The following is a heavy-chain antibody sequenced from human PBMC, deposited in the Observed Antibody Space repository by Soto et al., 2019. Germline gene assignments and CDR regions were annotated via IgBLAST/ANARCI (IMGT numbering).Heavy chain of an antibody. CDR1: GGSISSGGYS. D-gene: IGHD4-4*01. CDR2: IYHSGST. CDR3: ARGMTTVTTLDY. J-gene: IGHJ4*02. Sequence: SENLSLTCALSGGSISSGGYSWRWIRQPPGKGLEWIGYIYHSGSTYYNPSLKSRVTISVDRSKNQFSLKLSSVTAADTAVYYCARGMTTVTTLDYWGQGTLVTVSS. V-gene: IGHV4-30-2*01.